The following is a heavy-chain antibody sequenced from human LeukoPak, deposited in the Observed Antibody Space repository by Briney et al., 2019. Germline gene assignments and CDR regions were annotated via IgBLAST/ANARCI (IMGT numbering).Heavy chain of an antibody. V-gene: IGHV4-59*01. Sequence: SETLSLTCTVSGGSISSYYWSWIRQPPGKGLEWIGYIYYSGSTNYNPSLKSRVTISVDTSKNQFSLKLSSATAADTAVYYCARGSGWYPDYWGQGTLVTVSS. CDR2: IYYSGST. CDR1: GGSISSYY. D-gene: IGHD6-19*01. CDR3: ARGSGWYPDY. J-gene: IGHJ4*02.